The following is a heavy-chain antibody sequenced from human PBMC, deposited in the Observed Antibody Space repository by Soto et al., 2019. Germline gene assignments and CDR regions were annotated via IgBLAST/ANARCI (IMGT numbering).Heavy chain of an antibody. CDR3: ARTVSVAPPHRDSFDY. J-gene: IGHJ4*02. Sequence: ASVKVSCKASGYTFTSYGISCVRQAPGQGLEWMGWISAYNGNTNYAQKLQGRVTMNTDTSTSTAYMELRSVRSDDKAVYYCARTVSVAPPHRDSFDYWGQGTLVTVSS. D-gene: IGHD1-26*01. CDR1: GYTFTSYG. CDR2: ISAYNGNT. V-gene: IGHV1-18*04.